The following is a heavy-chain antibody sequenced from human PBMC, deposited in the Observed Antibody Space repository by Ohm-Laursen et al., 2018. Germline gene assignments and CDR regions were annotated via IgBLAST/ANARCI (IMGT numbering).Heavy chain of an antibody. CDR1: GGSFSGYY. Sequence: TLSLTCAVYGGSFSGYYWSWIRQPPGKGLEWIGEINHSGSTNYNPSLKSRVTISVDTSKNQFSLKLSSVTAADTAVYYCARVLITFGGVIVILFDYWGQGTLVTVSS. D-gene: IGHD3-16*02. CDR3: ARVLITFGGVIVILFDY. V-gene: IGHV4-34*01. CDR2: INHSGST. J-gene: IGHJ4*02.